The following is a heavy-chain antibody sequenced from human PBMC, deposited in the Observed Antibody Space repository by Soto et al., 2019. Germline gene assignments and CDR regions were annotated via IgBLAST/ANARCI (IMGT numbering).Heavy chain of an antibody. Sequence: QVQLVESGGGVVQTGGSLRLSCAASGFTFRNYGMHWVRQAPGKGLEWVAVIWYDGSQKYEAGSVKGRFTISRDNSKNTLYLQMDSLRDEETAVYYCATVRRGSGWYNDWWGQGTLVIVSS. D-gene: IGHD6-19*01. J-gene: IGHJ4*02. V-gene: IGHV3-33*01. CDR3: ATVRRGSGWYNDW. CDR2: IWYDGSQK. CDR1: GFTFRNYG.